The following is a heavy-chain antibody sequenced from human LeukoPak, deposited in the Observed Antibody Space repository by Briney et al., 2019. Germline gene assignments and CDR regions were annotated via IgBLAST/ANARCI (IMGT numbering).Heavy chain of an antibody. V-gene: IGHV3-48*03. Sequence: GGSLRLSCAASGFTFSSYEMNWVRQAPGKGLEWVSYISSSGSTIYYADSVKGRFTISRDNAKNSLYLLMNSLRAEDTAVYYCARDPGTDYYYGMDVWGQGTTVTVCS. CDR2: ISSSGSTI. D-gene: IGHD1-1*01. CDR3: ARDPGTDYYYGMDV. CDR1: GFTFSSYE. J-gene: IGHJ6*02.